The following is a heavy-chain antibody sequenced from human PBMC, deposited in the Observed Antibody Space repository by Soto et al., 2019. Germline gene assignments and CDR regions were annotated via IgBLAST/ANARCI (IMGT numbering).Heavy chain of an antibody. CDR2: IIPIFGKP. Sequence: QVQLVQSGAEVKKPGSSVKVSCKASGGSFNTYTISWVRQAPGQGLQWMGGIIPIFGKPTYAQAFQGRVTIAADEHTSTVYMGRRSLRSEDTALYYCASLNNWSSGDGRIDVWGRGTAVIVSS. D-gene: IGHD1-26*01. CDR1: GGSFNTYT. J-gene: IGHJ6*02. CDR3: ASLNNWSSGDGRIDV. V-gene: IGHV1-69*01.